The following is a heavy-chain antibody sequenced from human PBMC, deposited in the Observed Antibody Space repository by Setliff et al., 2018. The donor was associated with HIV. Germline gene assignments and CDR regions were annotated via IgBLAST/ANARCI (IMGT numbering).Heavy chain of an antibody. CDR2: FYGTAST. CDR1: GGSIRSGAYY. Sequence: SETLSLTCTVSGGSIRSGAYYWNWIRQSAGKGLEWVGHFYGTASTNYSPSLKSRLTISVDTWENEVSLKLSSVTAADTSIYYCARGDQLGLDIWGQGTKVTVSS. CDR3: ARGDQLGLDI. D-gene: IGHD3-3*02. J-gene: IGHJ3*02. V-gene: IGHV4-61*09.